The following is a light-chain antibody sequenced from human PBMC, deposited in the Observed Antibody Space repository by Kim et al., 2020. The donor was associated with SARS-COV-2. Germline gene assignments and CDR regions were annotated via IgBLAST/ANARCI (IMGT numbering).Light chain of an antibody. Sequence: GQSITISCTGSSSDVGTYNYVSWYQQHPGKAPKLIIFDVSDRPSGVSNRFSGSKSANTASLTISGLQPEDEADDYCNSYTTSSTWIFGGGTKVTVL. CDR3: NSYTTSSTWI. CDR1: SSDVGTYNY. V-gene: IGLV2-14*03. J-gene: IGLJ2*01. CDR2: DVS.